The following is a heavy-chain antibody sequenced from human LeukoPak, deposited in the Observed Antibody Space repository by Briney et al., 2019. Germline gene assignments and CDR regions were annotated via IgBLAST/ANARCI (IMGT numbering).Heavy chain of an antibody. Sequence: GGSLRLSCAASGFGFSNYWMSWVRQAPGKGLEWVANMNEDGSEKNYDDSVKGRFTISRDNAQDSLYLQMNSLRAEDTAVYYCARDRGYSNFDYWGQGTLLTVSS. CDR1: GFGFSNYW. CDR2: MNEDGSEK. J-gene: IGHJ4*02. CDR3: ARDRGYSNFDY. D-gene: IGHD4-11*01. V-gene: IGHV3-7*01.